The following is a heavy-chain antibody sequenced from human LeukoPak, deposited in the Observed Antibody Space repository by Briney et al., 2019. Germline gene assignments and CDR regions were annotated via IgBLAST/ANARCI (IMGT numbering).Heavy chain of an antibody. J-gene: IGHJ4*02. CDR1: GGSVSSGGYY. V-gene: IGHV4-31*03. CDR2: IYYSGST. D-gene: IGHD5-12*01. Sequence: SETLSLTCTVSGGSVSSGGYYWSWIRQHPGKGLEWIGYIYYSGSTYYNPSLKSRVTISVDTSKNQFSLKLSSVTAADTAVYYCARGDIVATPNYWGQGTLVTVSS. CDR3: ARGDIVATPNY.